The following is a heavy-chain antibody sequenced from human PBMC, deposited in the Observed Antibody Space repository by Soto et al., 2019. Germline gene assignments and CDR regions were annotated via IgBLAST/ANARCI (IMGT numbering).Heavy chain of an antibody. J-gene: IGHJ6*02. CDR1: GFTFSSYA. D-gene: IGHD4-4*01. CDR2: ISYDGSNK. Sequence: GGSLRLSCAASGFTFSSYAMHWVRQAPGKGLEWVAVISYDGSNKYYADSVKGRFTISRDNSKNTLYLQMNSLRAEDTAVYYCARDPPYDYMPYYYGMDVWGQGTTVTVSS. V-gene: IGHV3-30-3*01. CDR3: ARDPPYDYMPYYYGMDV.